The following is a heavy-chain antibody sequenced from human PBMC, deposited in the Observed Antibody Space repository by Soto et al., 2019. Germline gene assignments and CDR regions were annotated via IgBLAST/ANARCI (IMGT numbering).Heavy chain of an antibody. CDR3: ARGWGDRYYDFWSGYHYYYYYYMDV. Sequence: PSETLSLTCAVYGGSFSGYYWSWIRQPPGKGLEWIGEINHSGSTNYNPSLKSRVTISVDTSKNQFSLKLSSVTAADTAVYYCARGWGDRYYDFWSGYHYYYYYYMDVWGKGTTVT. J-gene: IGHJ6*03. V-gene: IGHV4-34*01. CDR2: INHSGST. CDR1: GGSFSGYY. D-gene: IGHD3-3*01.